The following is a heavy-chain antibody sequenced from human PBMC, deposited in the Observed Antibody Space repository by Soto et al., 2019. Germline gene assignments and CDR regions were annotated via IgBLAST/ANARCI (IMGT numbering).Heavy chain of an antibody. CDR1: GYTFTSYG. CDR3: ARDTLLGTQWDYRMVV. J-gene: IGHJ4*01. D-gene: IGHD4-4*01. V-gene: IGHV1-18*01. CDR2: ISRHSGNT. Sequence: ASVKVSCKTCGYTFTSYGISWVRQAPGQGLEWMGWISRHSGNTNYAQKFQGRVTMTTDTSTSTAYMEVRSLRFDDTAVYYCARDTLLGTQWDYRMVVWAQGPRVTVSX.